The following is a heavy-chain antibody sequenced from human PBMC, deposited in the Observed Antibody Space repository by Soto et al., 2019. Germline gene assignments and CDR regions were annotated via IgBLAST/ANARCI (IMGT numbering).Heavy chain of an antibody. CDR1: GYTFTSYA. D-gene: IGHD2-2*03. J-gene: IGHJ5*02. Sequence: ASVKVSCKASGYTFTSYAMHWVRQAPGQRLEWMGWINAGNGNTKYSQRFQGRVTITRDTSASTAYMELSSLRSEDTAVYYCARGATIRPMIGYCSSTSCYDGSFWFDPWGQGTLVTVSS. V-gene: IGHV1-3*01. CDR2: INAGNGNT. CDR3: ARGATIRPMIGYCSSTSCYDGSFWFDP.